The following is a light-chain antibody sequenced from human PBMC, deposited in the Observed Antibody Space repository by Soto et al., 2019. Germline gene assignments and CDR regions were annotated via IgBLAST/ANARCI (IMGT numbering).Light chain of an antibody. Sequence: QLVLTQPPSASGTPGQRVTISCSGSSSNIGSNYVYWYQHLPGTAPKLLIYLNNQRPSGVPDRFSGSKSGTSASLAISGLRSEDEADYYCAAWDDSLSGSWVFGGGTQLTVL. J-gene: IGLJ7*01. CDR2: LNN. CDR3: AAWDDSLSGSWV. V-gene: IGLV1-47*01. CDR1: SSNIGSNY.